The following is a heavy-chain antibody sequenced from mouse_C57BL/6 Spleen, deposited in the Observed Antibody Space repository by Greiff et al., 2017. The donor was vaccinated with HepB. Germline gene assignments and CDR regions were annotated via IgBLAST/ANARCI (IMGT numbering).Heavy chain of an antibody. Sequence: VQLQQSGAELVRPGTSVKLSCKASGYTFTSYWMHWVKQRPGQGLEWIGVIDPSDSYTNYNQKFKGKATLTVDTSSSTAYMQLSSLTSEDSAVYYCARGDDGYYPSWFAYWGQRTLVTVSA. CDR1: GYTFTSYW. CDR2: IDPSDSYT. CDR3: ARGDDGYYPSWFAY. D-gene: IGHD2-3*01. J-gene: IGHJ3*01. V-gene: IGHV1-59*01.